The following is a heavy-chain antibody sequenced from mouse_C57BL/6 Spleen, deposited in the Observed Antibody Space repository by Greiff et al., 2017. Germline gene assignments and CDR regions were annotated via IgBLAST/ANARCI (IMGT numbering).Heavy chain of an antibody. CDR3: ARHEEAAQATACAY. CDR1: GYTFTEYT. CDR2: FYPGGGSI. J-gene: IGHJ3*01. V-gene: IGHV1-62-2*01. D-gene: IGHD3-2*02. Sequence: VQLQESGAELVKPGASVKLSCKASGYTFTEYTIHWVKQRSGQGLEWIGWFYPGGGSIKYNENFKDKATLTADKSSSTVYMGLSRVTSEDSAVSFWARHEEAAQATACAYWGQGTLVTVSA.